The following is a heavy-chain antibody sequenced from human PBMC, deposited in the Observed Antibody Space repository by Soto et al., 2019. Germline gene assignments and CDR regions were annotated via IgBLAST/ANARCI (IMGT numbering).Heavy chain of an antibody. CDR1: GYTFTGYY. J-gene: IGHJ5*02. CDR3: ARGYLFPGGGDWFDP. Sequence: QVQLVQSGAEVKKPGASVKVSCKASGYTFTGYYMHWVRQAPGQGLEWMGIINPSGGSTSYAQKFQGRVTMTRDTSTSTVYMELSSLRSEDTAVYYCARGYLFPGGGDWFDPWGQGTLVTVSS. D-gene: IGHD3-16*01. CDR2: INPSGGST. V-gene: IGHV1-46*01.